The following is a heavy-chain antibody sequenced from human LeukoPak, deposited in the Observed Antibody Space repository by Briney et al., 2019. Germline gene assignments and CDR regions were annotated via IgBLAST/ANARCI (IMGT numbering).Heavy chain of an antibody. V-gene: IGHV1-46*01. CDR1: GYTFTSYY. Sequence: ASVKVSCKASGYTFTSYYMHWVRQAPGQGLEWMGIINPSGGSTSYAQKFQGRVTMTRDTSTSTVYMELSSLRSEDTAVYYCARAPLGPLYCGGDCYPDYWGQGTLVTVSS. D-gene: IGHD2-21*02. J-gene: IGHJ4*02. CDR3: ARAPLGPLYCGGDCYPDY. CDR2: INPSGGST.